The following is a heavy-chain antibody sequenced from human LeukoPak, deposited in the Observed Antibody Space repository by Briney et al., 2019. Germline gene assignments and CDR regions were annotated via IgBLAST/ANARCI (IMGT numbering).Heavy chain of an antibody. CDR1: GFTVSSNY. CDR2: IRGSGDTT. D-gene: IGHD2-21*02. V-gene: IGHV3-23*01. J-gene: IGHJ4*02. Sequence: GGSLRLSCAASGFTVSSNYMSWVRQAPGKGLEWVSAIRGSGDTTFYADSVKGRFTISRDNSENTVYLQMNRLRAEDTAVYYCEKRGDKLDLIWGQGTLVTVSS. CDR3: EKRGDKLDLI.